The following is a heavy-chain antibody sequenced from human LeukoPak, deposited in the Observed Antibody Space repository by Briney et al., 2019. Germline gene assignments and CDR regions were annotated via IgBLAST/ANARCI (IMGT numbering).Heavy chain of an antibody. CDR3: AGSGDTIAVANNFDC. CDR2: IYYSGST. D-gene: IGHD6-19*01. J-gene: IGHJ4*02. V-gene: IGHV4-59*01. Sequence: PSETLSLTCTVSGGSISSYYWSWIRQPPGKGLEWIGYIYYSGSTNYNPSLKSRVTISVDTSKNQFSLKLSSVTAADTAVYYCAGSGDTIAVANNFDCWGQGTLVTVSS. CDR1: GGSISSYY.